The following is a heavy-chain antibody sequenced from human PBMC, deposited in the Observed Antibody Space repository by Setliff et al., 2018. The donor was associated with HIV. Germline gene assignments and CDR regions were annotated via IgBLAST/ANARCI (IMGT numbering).Heavy chain of an antibody. CDR1: GYTLTDTY. CDR3: ARGAWYTSGWYSSRYMDV. CDR2: INPNSGGT. Sequence: GASVKVSCKASGYTLTDTYMHWVRQAPGQGLEWMGWINPNSGGTNYAQNFQGRVTMTRDTSITTAYMELRSLRSDDTAVYYCARGAWYTSGWYSSRYMDVWGKGTTVTVSS. J-gene: IGHJ6*03. V-gene: IGHV1-2*02. D-gene: IGHD6-19*01.